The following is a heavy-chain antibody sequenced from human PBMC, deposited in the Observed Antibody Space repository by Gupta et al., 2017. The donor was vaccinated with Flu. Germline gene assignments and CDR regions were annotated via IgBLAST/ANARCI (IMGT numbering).Heavy chain of an antibody. CDR1: GGTFSSYA. Sequence: QVQLVQSGAEVKKPGSSVKVSCKASGGTFSSYAISWVRQAPGQGLEWMGGIIPIFGTANYAQKFQGRVTITADESTSTAYMELSSLRSEDTAVYYCARAESVTIFGVDLTPYYYMDVWGKGTTVTVSS. CDR3: ARAESVTIFGVDLTPYYYMDV. V-gene: IGHV1-69*01. D-gene: IGHD3-3*01. J-gene: IGHJ6*03. CDR2: IIPIFGTA.